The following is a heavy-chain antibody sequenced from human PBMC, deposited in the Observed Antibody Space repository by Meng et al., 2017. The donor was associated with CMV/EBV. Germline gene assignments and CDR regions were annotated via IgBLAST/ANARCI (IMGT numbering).Heavy chain of an antibody. D-gene: IGHD6-19*01. Sequence: SVKVSCKASGGTFSSYAISWVRQAPGQGLEWMGGIIPIFGTANYAQKFQGRVTITTDESTSTAYMELRSLGSDDTAVYYCAREGWEYYKQWLVGGNWFDPWGQGTLVTVSS. CDR1: GGTFSSYA. V-gene: IGHV1-69*05. CDR3: AREGWEYYKQWLVGGNWFDP. J-gene: IGHJ5*02. CDR2: IIPIFGTA.